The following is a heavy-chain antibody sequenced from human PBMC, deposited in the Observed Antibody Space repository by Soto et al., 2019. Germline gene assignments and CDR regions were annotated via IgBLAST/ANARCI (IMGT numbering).Heavy chain of an antibody. D-gene: IGHD2-21*01. CDR3: AISLVFVDHAYMDV. CDR2: SIPIQGRA. J-gene: IGHJ6*03. Sequence: QVQLVQSGAEVRKPGSSVKVSCEASGGSFISYIFTWVRQAPGQGLEWMGRSIPIQGRADYALKFQGRVTITADRSTQTVYMELRSLRPEDTALYYCAISLVFVDHAYMDVWGKGTTVPVSS. CDR1: GGSFISYI. V-gene: IGHV1-69*02.